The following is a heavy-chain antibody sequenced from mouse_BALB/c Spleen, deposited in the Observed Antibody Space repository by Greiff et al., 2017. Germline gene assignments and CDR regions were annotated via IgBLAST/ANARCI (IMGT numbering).Heavy chain of an antibody. CDR1: GFTFSSFG. V-gene: IGHV5-17*02. Sequence: EVKVVESGGGLVQPGGSRKLSCAASGFTFSSFGMHWVRQAPEKGLEWVAYISSGSSTIYYADTVKGRFTISRDNPKNTLFLQMTSLRSEDTAMYYCARPDYDEAGLAYWGQGTLVTVSA. D-gene: IGHD2-4*01. CDR2: ISSGSSTI. CDR3: ARPDYDEAGLAY. J-gene: IGHJ3*01.